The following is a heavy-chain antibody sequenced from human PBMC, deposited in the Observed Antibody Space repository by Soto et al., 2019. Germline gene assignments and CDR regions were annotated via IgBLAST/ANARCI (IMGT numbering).Heavy chain of an antibody. D-gene: IGHD3-3*01. V-gene: IGHV1-8*01. Sequence: GASVKVSCKASGYTFTSYDINWVRQATGQGREWRGWMNPNSGNTGYAQKFQGRVTMTRNTSISTAYMERSSLRSEDTAVYYCAIGREGYYDFWSGYLSGSHHGMDVWGQGTTVTVSS. CDR2: MNPNSGNT. CDR1: GYTFTSYD. J-gene: IGHJ6*02. CDR3: AIGREGYYDFWSGYLSGSHHGMDV.